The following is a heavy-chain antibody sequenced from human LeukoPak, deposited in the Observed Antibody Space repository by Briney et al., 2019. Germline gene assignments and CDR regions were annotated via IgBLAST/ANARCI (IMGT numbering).Heavy chain of an antibody. CDR2: INHSGST. D-gene: IGHD1-26*01. CDR1: GGSFSGYY. V-gene: IGHV4-34*01. Sequence: SETLSLTCAVYGGSFSGYYWSWIRQPPGKGLEWIGEINHSGSTNYNPSLKSRVTISVDTSKNQFSLKLSSVTAADTAVYYWARGRGGASGAFDYWGQGTLVTVSS. J-gene: IGHJ4*02. CDR3: ARGRGGASGAFDY.